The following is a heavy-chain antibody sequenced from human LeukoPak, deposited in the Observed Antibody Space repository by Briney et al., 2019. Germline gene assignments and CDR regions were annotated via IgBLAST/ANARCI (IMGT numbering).Heavy chain of an antibody. CDR3: ARGGGYCSSTSCHWYFDL. Sequence: SETLSLPCAVYGRPFSGYYWSWIHQPPGKGLDWIGEINHSGSTNYNPSLKSRVTISVDTSNHQFSLKPSSVTAADTAAYYCARGGGYCSSTSCHWYFDLWGRGTLVTVSS. CDR1: GRPFSGYY. D-gene: IGHD2-2*01. V-gene: IGHV4-34*01. J-gene: IGHJ2*01. CDR2: INHSGST.